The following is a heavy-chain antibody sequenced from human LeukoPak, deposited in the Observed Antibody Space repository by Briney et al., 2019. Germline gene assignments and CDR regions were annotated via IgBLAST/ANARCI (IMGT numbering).Heavy chain of an antibody. D-gene: IGHD2-2*01. J-gene: IGHJ6*02. V-gene: IGHV1-69*04. CDR3: ARDAGYCSSTSCYEDYYYGMDV. Sequence: SVKVSCKASGGTFSSYAISWVRQAPGQGLEWMGRIIPILGIANYAQKFQGRVTITADKSTSTAYMELSSLRSGDTAVYYCARDAGYCSSTSCYEDYYYGMDVWGQGTTVTVSS. CDR1: GGTFSSYA. CDR2: IIPILGIA.